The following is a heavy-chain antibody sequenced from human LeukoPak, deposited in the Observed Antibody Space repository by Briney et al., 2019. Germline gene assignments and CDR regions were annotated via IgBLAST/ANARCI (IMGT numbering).Heavy chain of an antibody. J-gene: IGHJ6*03. CDR3: ARLVYDFWSGYYSYYYYYMDV. Sequence: PSETLSLTCTVSGGSISSYYWSWIRQPPGKGLEWIGYIYTSGSTNYNPSLKSRVTISVDTSKNQFSLKLSSVTAADTAVYYCARLVYDFWSGYYSYYYYYMDVWGKGTTVTVSS. V-gene: IGHV4-4*09. CDR2: IYTSGST. CDR1: GGSISSYY. D-gene: IGHD3-3*01.